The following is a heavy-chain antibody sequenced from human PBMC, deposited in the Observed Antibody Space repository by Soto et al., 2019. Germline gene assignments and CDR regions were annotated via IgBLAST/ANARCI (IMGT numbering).Heavy chain of an antibody. V-gene: IGHV1-3*01. J-gene: IGHJ3*02. CDR2: INAGNGNT. CDR1: GYTFTSYA. D-gene: IGHD2-15*01. CDR3: ASPPLFCSGGSCYSSYAFDI. Sequence: GASVKVSCKASGYTFTSYAMHRVRQAPGQRLEWMGWINAGNGNTKYSQKFQGRVTITRDTSASTAYMELSSLRSEDTAVYYCASPPLFCSGGSCYSSYAFDIWGQGTMVTVSS.